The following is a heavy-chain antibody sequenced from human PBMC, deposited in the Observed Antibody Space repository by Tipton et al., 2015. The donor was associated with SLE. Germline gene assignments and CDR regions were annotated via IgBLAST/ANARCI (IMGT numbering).Heavy chain of an antibody. V-gene: IGHV3-13*01. Sequence: GSLRLSCAASGFTFSNYDMHWVRQPTGKGLEWVSAIGTAGDTYYPGSVKGRFTISRENAKNSLYLQMNSLTAGDTAVYYCAREGYGSESHDAFDIWGQGTMVTVSS. J-gene: IGHJ3*02. CDR1: GFTFSNYD. CDR2: IGTAGDT. D-gene: IGHD3-10*01. CDR3: AREGYGSESHDAFDI.